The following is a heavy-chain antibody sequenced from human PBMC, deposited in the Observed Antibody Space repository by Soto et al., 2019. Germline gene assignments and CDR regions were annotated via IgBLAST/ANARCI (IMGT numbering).Heavy chain of an antibody. V-gene: IGHV1-18*03. CDR2: ISAYNGNT. D-gene: IGHD3-10*01. Sequence: ASVKISCKASGYTFTSYGISWVRQAPGQGLEWMGWISAYNGNTNYAQKLQGRVTMTTDTSTSTAYMELRSLRSDDMAVYYCARGSITMVRGVITGYYYYCYGMDVWGQGTTVTVSS. CDR1: GYTFTSYG. CDR3: ARGSITMVRGVITGYYYYCYGMDV. J-gene: IGHJ6*02.